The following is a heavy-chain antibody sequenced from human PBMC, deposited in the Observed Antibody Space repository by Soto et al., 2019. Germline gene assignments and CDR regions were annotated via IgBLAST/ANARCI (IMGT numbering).Heavy chain of an antibody. J-gene: IGHJ3*01. Sequence: ASVKVSCKASGYTFTSYGISWVRQAPGQGLEWMGWISAYNGNTNYAQKLQGRVTMTTDTSTSTAYMELRSLRSDDTAVYYCARVEDFLCCYYPGHHDALAFWAQGTTDTVSS. D-gene: IGHD3-3*01. CDR2: ISAYNGNT. CDR1: GYTFTSYG. V-gene: IGHV1-18*01. CDR3: ARVEDFLCCYYPGHHDALAF.